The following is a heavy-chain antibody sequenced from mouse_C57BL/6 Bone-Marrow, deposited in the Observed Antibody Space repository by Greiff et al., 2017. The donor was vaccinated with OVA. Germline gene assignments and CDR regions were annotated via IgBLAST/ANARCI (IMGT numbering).Heavy chain of an antibody. CDR3: ATEGLRRRVDY. Sequence: QVHVKQPGAELVKPGASVKVSCKASGYTFTSYWMHWVKQRPGQGLEWIGRIHPSDSDTNYNQKFKGKATLTVDKSSSTAYMQLSSLTSEDSAVYYCATEGLRRRVDYWGQGTTLTVSS. CDR1: GYTFTSYW. V-gene: IGHV1-74*01. CDR2: IHPSDSDT. D-gene: IGHD2-4*01. J-gene: IGHJ2*01.